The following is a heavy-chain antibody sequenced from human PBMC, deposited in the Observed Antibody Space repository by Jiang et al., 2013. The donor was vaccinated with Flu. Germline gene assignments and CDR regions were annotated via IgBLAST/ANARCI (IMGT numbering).Heavy chain of an antibody. J-gene: IGHJ4*02. Sequence: LVQPGRSLRLSCAASGFTFDDYAMHWVRQAPGKGLEWVSGISWNSGSIGYADSVKGRFTISRDNAKNSLYLQMNSLRAEDTALYYCAKASRRYCSSTSCSAWFDYWGQGTLVTVSS. CDR2: ISWNSGSI. CDR3: AKASRRYCSSTSCSAWFDY. D-gene: IGHD2-2*01. CDR1: GFTFDDYA. V-gene: IGHV3-9*01.